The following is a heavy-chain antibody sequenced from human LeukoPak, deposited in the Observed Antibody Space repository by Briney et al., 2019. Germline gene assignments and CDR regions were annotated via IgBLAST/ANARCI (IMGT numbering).Heavy chain of an antibody. D-gene: IGHD1-1*01. CDR3: ARDRGTTGTTGVYFDY. J-gene: IGHJ4*02. V-gene: IGHV1-46*01. CDR1: GYTFTSYY. CDR2: ISPSGGST. Sequence: ASVKVSCKASGYTFTSYYMHWVRQAPGQGLEWMGIISPSGGSTSYAQKFQGRVTMTRDTSTSTVYMELSSLRSEDTAVYYCARDRGTTGTTGVYFDYWGQGTLVTVSS.